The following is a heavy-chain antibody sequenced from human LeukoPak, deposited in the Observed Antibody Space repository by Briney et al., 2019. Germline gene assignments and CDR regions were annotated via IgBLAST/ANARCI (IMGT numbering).Heavy chain of an antibody. J-gene: IGHJ4*02. CDR1: GFTFSDYY. CDR2: ISSSSSYT. Sequence: GGSLRLSCVASGFTFSDYYMSWIRQAPGKGLEWVSYISSSSSYTNYADSVKGRFTISRDNAKNSLYLQMNSLRAEDTAVYYCARWEEFGAIDYWGQGTLVTVSS. CDR3: ARWEEFGAIDY. V-gene: IGHV3-11*03. D-gene: IGHD3-10*01.